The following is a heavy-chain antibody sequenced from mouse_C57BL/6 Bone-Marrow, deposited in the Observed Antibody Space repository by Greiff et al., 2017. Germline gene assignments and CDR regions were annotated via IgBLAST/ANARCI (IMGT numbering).Heavy chain of an antibody. CDR3: ARCDYDDDLYAMDY. CDR2: IDPNSGGT. J-gene: IGHJ4*01. CDR1: GYTFTSYW. Sequence: QVQLQQPGAELVKPGASVKLSCKASGYTFTSYWMHWVKQRPGRGLEWIGRIDPNSGGTKYNEKFKSKATLTVDKPSSTAYMQLSSLTSEDSAVYDWARCDYDDDLYAMDYWGQGTSVTVSS. D-gene: IGHD2-4*01. V-gene: IGHV1-72*01.